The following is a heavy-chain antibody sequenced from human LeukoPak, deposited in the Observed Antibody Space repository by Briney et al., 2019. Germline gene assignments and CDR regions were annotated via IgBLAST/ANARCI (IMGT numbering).Heavy chain of an antibody. CDR2: IYTSEST. D-gene: IGHD3-10*01. CDR1: GRSISSYY. Sequence: PSETLSLTCTVSGRSISSYYWSWIRPPAAKGLAWIGRIYTSESTNYNPSLKSPVTMSVDTSKNQFSLKLSSVTAAGTAVYYCARVGGSGSYYYVDDYYGMEVWGQGTTVTVSS. CDR3: ARVGGSGSYYYVDDYYGMEV. V-gene: IGHV4-4*07. J-gene: IGHJ6*02.